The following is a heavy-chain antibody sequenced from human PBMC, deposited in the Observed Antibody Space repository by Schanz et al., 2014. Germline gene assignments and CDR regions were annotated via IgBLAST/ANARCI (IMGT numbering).Heavy chain of an antibody. V-gene: IGHV3-7*05. CDR3: AKGRFGELSAFDI. CDR2: IKHDGSVK. Sequence: EVQLVESGGGLVQPGGSLRLSCTASGFTFSDYWMSWVRQAPGKGPEWVANIKHDGSVKDYVDSVEGRFTISRDNAKNSLYLQMTSLRAEDTAVYYCAKGRFGELSAFDIWGQGTMVTVSS. D-gene: IGHD3-10*01. CDR1: GFTFSDYW. J-gene: IGHJ3*02.